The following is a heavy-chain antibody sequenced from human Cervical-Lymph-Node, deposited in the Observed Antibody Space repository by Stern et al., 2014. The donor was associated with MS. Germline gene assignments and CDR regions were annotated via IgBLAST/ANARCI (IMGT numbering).Heavy chain of an antibody. D-gene: IGHD6-13*01. CDR3: ASAYSNSHYYFDY. J-gene: IGHJ4*02. CDR1: GFSFSRYA. Sequence: VQLVESGGGVVQPGRSLRLSCAASGFSFSRYAMHWVRQAPGKVLEWVALICDVEINQYYADSVTGRFTISRDNFKNTLYLQMNSLRAEDTAVYYCASAYSNSHYYFDYWGQGTLVTVSS. CDR2: ICDVEINQ. V-gene: IGHV3-33*01.